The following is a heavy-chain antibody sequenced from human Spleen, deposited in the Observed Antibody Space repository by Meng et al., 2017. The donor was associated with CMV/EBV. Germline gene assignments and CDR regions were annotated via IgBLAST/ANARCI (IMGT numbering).Heavy chain of an antibody. J-gene: IGHJ4*02. D-gene: IGHD6-19*01. CDR3: ARGHSSGWYAKPDY. V-gene: IGHV4-59*01. Sequence: GSLRLSCSVSGVSISRYYWSWIRQPPGKGLEWIGYISSSGNNNYIPSLESRVTISLDKSKNQLSLTLTSMTAADTAVYYCARGHSSGWYAKPDYWGQGTLVTVSS. CDR1: GVSISRYY. CDR2: ISSSGNN.